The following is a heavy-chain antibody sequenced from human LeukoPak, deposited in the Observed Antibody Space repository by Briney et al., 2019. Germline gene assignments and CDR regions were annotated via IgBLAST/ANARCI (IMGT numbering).Heavy chain of an antibody. CDR1: GFTFSNYW. J-gene: IGHJ4*02. V-gene: IGHV3-7*01. CDR3: ARALTMIVVAS. D-gene: IGHD3-22*01. CDR2: IKQDGSEK. Sequence: GGSLRLSCAASGFTFSNYWLTWVRQAPGQGLEWVANIKQDGSEKHYVDSVKGRFTISRDNAKNSLYLQMNSLRAEDTAVYYCARALTMIVVASWGQGTLVTVSS.